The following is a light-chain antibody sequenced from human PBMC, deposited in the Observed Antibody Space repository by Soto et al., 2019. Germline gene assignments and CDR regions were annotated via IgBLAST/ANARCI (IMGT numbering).Light chain of an antibody. J-gene: IGKJ2*01. CDR1: QSVTNRY. Sequence: ESVLTQSPGTLSLSPGERATLSCRASQSVTNRYFAWYQQRPGQAPRLLIYGISNRATGIPDRFSGSESGTDFTLTISRLEPDDFVVYYCQQYSSLPHTFGQGTKLEVK. V-gene: IGKV3-20*01. CDR2: GIS. CDR3: QQYSSLPHT.